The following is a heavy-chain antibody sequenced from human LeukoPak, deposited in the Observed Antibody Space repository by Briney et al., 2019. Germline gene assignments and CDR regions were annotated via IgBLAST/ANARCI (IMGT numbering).Heavy chain of an antibody. CDR1: GFTFSIYA. CDR3: AKESTVTPGNVNWFDT. Sequence: GSLRLSCATSGFTFSIYAMTWVRQAPGKGLEWVSTISGSGGSTYYADSVKGRFTISRDNSKNTLYLQMNRLRAEDTAVYYCAKESTVTPGNVNWFDTWGQGTLVTVSS. V-gene: IGHV3-23*01. J-gene: IGHJ5*02. CDR2: ISGSGGST. D-gene: IGHD4-17*01.